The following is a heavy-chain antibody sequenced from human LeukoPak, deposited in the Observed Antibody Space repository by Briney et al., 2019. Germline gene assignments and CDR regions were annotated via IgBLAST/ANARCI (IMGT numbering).Heavy chain of an antibody. CDR1: GGSISSYY. V-gene: IGHV4-59*01. CDR2: IYYSGST. D-gene: IGHD3-3*01. Sequence: SETLSLTCTVSGGSISSYYWSWIRQPPGKGLEWIGYIYYSGSTNYNPSLKSRVTISVDTSKNQFSLKLSSVTAADTAVYYCARGLIFGVGRYANWFDPWGQGTLVTVSS. J-gene: IGHJ5*02. CDR3: ARGLIFGVGRYANWFDP.